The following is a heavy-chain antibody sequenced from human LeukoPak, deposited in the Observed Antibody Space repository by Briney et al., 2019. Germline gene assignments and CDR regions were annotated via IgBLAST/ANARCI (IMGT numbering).Heavy chain of an antibody. CDR3: AGSHSSTWYPDC. D-gene: IGHD6-13*01. J-gene: IGHJ4*02. CDR2: TYYRSKWYN. CDR1: GDSVSSNSAT. V-gene: IGHV6-1*01. Sequence: SQTLSLTCAISGDSVSSNSATWNWIRHSPSRGLEWLGRTYYRSKWYNEYAVSVKSRITIDPDTSKNQFSPQLNSVTPEDTAVYYCAGSHSSTWYPDCWGQGTLVTVSS.